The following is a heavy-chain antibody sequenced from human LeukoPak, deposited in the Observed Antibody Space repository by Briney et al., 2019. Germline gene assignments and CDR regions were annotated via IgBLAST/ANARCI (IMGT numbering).Heavy chain of an antibody. D-gene: IGHD1-26*01. V-gene: IGHV3-73*01. J-gene: IGHJ5*02. CDR2: IDRPAKSYAT. Sequence: GGSLRLSCAASGFTLSDSAIHWVRQASGKGLEWVGLIDRPAKSYATAYGASVGGRFTISRDDSKSTAYLQMDSLKTEDTALYYCTRDRGTYNWLDPWGQGTLVTVSS. CDR3: TRDRGTYNWLDP. CDR1: GFTLSDSA.